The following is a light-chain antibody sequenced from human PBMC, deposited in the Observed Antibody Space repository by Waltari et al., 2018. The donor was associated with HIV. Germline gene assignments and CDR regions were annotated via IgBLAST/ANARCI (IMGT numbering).Light chain of an antibody. CDR3: GTWDTSLGAGV. V-gene: IGLV1-51*01. CDR2: GNE. Sequence: QSVLTQPPSVSAAPGQKVTISCSGSSSKFGTDFVSWYQHLPGAAPKLLIYGNEKRPAGICDRFSGSKSGTSATLGITGLQTGYEADYYCGTWDTSLGAGVFGGGTKLTVL. J-gene: IGLJ3*02. CDR1: SSKFGTDF.